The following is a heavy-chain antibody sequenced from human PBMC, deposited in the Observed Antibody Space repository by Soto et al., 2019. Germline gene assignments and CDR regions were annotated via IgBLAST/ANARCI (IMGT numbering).Heavy chain of an antibody. CDR1: GGTFSSYA. CDR2: IIPIFGTA. J-gene: IGHJ6*02. V-gene: IGHV1-69*13. Sequence: GASVKVSCKASGGTFSSYAISWVRQAPGQGLEWMGGIIPIFGTANYAQKFQGRVTITADESTSTAYMELSSLRSEDTAVYYCARDLTTRYYGWFQFYGMGVWGEGTTVTVAS. CDR3: ARDLTTRYYGWFQFYGMGV. D-gene: IGHD3-9*01.